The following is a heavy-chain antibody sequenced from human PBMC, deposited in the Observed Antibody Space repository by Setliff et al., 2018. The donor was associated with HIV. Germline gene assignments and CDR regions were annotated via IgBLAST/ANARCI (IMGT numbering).Heavy chain of an antibody. V-gene: IGHV4-4*08. J-gene: IGHJ3*02. CDR1: DGSIRNNY. CDR3: VRRYYESGGYYMPFLAAFDI. CDR2: ILTSGGT. Sequence: SETLSLTCTISDGSIRNNYWSWIRQPPGKGPEWIGCILTSGGTNNNPSLKSRVSISVDTSKNQLSLKLSSVTAADTAVYYCVRRYYESGGYYMPFLAAFDIWGQGTVVTVSS. D-gene: IGHD3-22*01.